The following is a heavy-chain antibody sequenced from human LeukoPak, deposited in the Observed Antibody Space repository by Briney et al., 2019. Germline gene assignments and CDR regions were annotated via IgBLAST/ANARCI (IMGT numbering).Heavy chain of an antibody. J-gene: IGHJ6*02. D-gene: IGHD6-13*01. CDR3: ASTISSSWNVYYYGLDL. V-gene: IGHV4-34*01. CDR1: GGSFSGYY. Sequence: SETLSLTCAVYGGSFSGYYWSWIRQPPGKGLEWIGEINHSGSTNYNPSLKSRVTISVDTSKNQFSLKLSSVTAADTAVYYCASTISSSWNVYYYGLDLWGQGTTVTVSS. CDR2: INHSGST.